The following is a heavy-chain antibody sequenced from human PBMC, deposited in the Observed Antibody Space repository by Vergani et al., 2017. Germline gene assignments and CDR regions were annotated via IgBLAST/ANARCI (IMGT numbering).Heavy chain of an antibody. CDR2: IYYSGST. CDR1: GGSISSSSYY. CDR3: ARVMDYYGSGSYYYYYMDV. Sequence: QVQLQESGPGLVKPSETLSLTCTVSGGSISSSSYYWGWIRQPPGKGLEWIGSIYYSGSTYYNPSLKSRVTISVDTSKNQFSLKLSSVTAADTAVYYCARVMDYYGSGSYYYYYMDVWGKGTTVTVSS. V-gene: IGHV4-39*07. D-gene: IGHD3-10*01. J-gene: IGHJ6*03.